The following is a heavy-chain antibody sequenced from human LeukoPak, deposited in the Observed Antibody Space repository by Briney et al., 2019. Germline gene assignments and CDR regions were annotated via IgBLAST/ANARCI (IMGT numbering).Heavy chain of an antibody. CDR2: FDPEDGET. V-gene: IGHV1-24*01. Sequence: ASVKVSCKVSGYTLTELSMHWVRQAPGKGLEWMGGFDPEDGETIYAQKFQGRVTMTEDTSTDTAYMELSSLRSEDTAVYYCATGPPPGWYFDLWGRGTLVTVSS. J-gene: IGHJ2*01. CDR1: GYTLTELS. CDR3: ATGPPPGWYFDL.